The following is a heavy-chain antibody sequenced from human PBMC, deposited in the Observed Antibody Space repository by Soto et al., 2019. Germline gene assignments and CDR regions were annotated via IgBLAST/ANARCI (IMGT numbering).Heavy chain of an antibody. CDR3: ARDTPHCGGDCYSGCFGH. J-gene: IGHJ5*02. CDR1: GGSISSYY. D-gene: IGHD2-21*02. CDR2: IYYSGST. Sequence: SETLSLTCTVSGGSISSYYWSWIRQPPGKGLEWIGYIYYSGSTNYNPSLKSRVTISVDTSKNQFSLKLSAVTAADTAVSYCARDTPHCGGDCYSGCFGHWGQGTRVTVSS. V-gene: IGHV4-59*01.